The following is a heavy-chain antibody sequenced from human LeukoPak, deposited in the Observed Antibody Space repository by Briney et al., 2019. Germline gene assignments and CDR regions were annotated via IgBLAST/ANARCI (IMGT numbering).Heavy chain of an antibody. D-gene: IGHD3-3*01. CDR2: IRQDGSEQ. CDR3: ARDRSKDFWSGYLHYDY. CDR1: GFSFSSYW. V-gene: IGHV3-7*01. Sequence: GGSLRLSCAASGFSFSSYWMSWVRQAPGKGLEWVANIRQDGSEQYYVDSVKGRFTISRDNAKNSLYLQMNSLRAEDAAVYYCARDRSKDFWSGYLHYDYWGQGTLVTVSS. J-gene: IGHJ4*02.